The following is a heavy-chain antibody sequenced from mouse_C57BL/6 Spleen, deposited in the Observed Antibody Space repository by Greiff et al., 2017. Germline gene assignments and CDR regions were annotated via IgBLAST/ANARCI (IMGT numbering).Heavy chain of an antibody. CDR3: ARDGSEYFDV. CDR2: ISDGGSYT. V-gene: IGHV5-4*01. J-gene: IGHJ1*03. D-gene: IGHD1-1*01. CDR1: GFTFSSYA. Sequence: DVHLVESGGGLVKPGGSLKLSCAASGFTFSSYAMSWVRQTPEKRLEWVATISDGGSYTYYPDNVKGRFTISRDNAKNNLYLQMSHLKSEDTAMYYCARDGSEYFDVWGTGTTVTVSS.